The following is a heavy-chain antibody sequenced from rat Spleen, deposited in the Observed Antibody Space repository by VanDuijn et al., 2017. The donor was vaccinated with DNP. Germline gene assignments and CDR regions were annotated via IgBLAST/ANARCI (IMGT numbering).Heavy chain of an antibody. CDR2: IGSDGYAP. D-gene: IGHD5-1*01. V-gene: IGHV5-20*01. J-gene: IGHJ2*01. CDR3: ATSLTGRA. CDR1: GFTFSAYY. Sequence: EVQLVESGGGLVQPGRSLKLSCAASGFTFSAYYMAWVRQAPAKGLEWVAYIGSDGYAPYYGDSVKGRFTISRDNAKSTLYLQMDSLRSEDTATYYCATSLTGRAWGQGVMVTVSS.